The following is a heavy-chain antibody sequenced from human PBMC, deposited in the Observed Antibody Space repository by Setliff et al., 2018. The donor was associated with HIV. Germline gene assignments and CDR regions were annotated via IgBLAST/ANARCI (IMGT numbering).Heavy chain of an antibody. CDR3: ARHSGVASPSWFDP. CDR1: GGSISGHY. J-gene: IGHJ5*02. D-gene: IGHD3-10*01. Sequence: LSLTCTVSGGSISGHYWSWIRQPPGTGLEWIGYIYSSGSTDFNPPLQSRVTISVDTSKNQFSLKLSSVTAADTAVYYCARHSGVASPSWFDPWGQGTLVTVSS. CDR2: IYSSGST. V-gene: IGHV4-4*09.